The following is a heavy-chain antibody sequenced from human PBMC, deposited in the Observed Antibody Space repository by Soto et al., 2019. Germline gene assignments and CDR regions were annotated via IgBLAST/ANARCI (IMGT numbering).Heavy chain of an antibody. V-gene: IGHV1-69*06. CDR1: GGTFSSYA. J-gene: IGHJ4*02. Sequence: QVQLVQSGAEVKKPGSSVKVSCKASGGTFSSYAISWVRQAPGQGLEWMVVIIPIFGTANYAQKFQGRVTITADKSTSTAYMELSSLRSEDTAVYYCTLSIVGATVYGFDYWGQGTLVTVSS. CDR2: IIPIFGTA. D-gene: IGHD1-26*01. CDR3: TLSIVGATVYGFDY.